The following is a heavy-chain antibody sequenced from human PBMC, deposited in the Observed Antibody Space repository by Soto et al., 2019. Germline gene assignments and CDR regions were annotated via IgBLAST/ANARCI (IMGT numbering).Heavy chain of an antibody. D-gene: IGHD1-1*01. CDR3: ARHNSQWTNWFDP. V-gene: IGHV1-18*01. CDR1: GYTFTSYG. CDR2: ISGYDGNT. Sequence: QVQLVQSGAEVKKPGASVKVSCKASGYTFTSYGISWVRQAPGQGLEWVGWISGYDGNTDYAHKCRGRVTMTTATSTTTAYMDLRSLRSDDTAVYYCARHNSQWTNWFDPWGQGTPVTVSS. J-gene: IGHJ5*02.